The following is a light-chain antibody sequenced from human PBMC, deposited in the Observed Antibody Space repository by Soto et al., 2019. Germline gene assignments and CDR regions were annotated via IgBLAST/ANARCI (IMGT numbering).Light chain of an antibody. V-gene: IGKV3-20*01. Sequence: ELVLTQSPGTLSLSPGERATLSCRASQSVSSSYLAWYQQKPGQAPRLLIYGASSRATGIPDRFSGSGSGTDFTLTISRLEPEDFAVYYCPQYGSSPLTFGGGTKVESK. CDR3: PQYGSSPLT. J-gene: IGKJ4*01. CDR1: QSVSSSY. CDR2: GAS.